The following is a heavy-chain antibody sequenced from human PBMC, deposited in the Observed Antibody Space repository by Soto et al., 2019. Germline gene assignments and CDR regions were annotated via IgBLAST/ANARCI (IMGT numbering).Heavy chain of an antibody. Sequence: GGSLRLSCAASGFTFSSYAMGWVRQAPGTGLEWVSVIDGSGGDRSLADSVKGRFTISRDNAKNSLYLQMNSLRAEDTAVYYCARDKPNDYGDYVSLDYWGQGTLVTVSS. D-gene: IGHD4-17*01. CDR2: IDGSGGDR. J-gene: IGHJ4*02. CDR3: ARDKPNDYGDYVSLDY. V-gene: IGHV3-23*01. CDR1: GFTFSSYA.